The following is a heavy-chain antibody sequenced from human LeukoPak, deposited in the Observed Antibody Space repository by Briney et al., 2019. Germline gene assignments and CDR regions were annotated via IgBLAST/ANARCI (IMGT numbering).Heavy chain of an antibody. V-gene: IGHV3-30-3*01. Sequence: PGGSLRLSCAASGFTFSSYAMHWVRQAPGKGLEWVAVISYDGSNKYYADSVKGRFTIPRDNSKNALYLRINSLRAEDTAEYYCARDFPGADNWFDPWGQGTQVTVSS. J-gene: IGHJ5*02. CDR3: ARDFPGADNWFDP. CDR2: ISYDGSNK. CDR1: GFTFSSYA. D-gene: IGHD3-10*01.